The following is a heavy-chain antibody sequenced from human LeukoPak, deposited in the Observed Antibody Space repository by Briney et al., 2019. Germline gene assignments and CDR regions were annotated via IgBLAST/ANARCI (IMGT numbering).Heavy chain of an antibody. J-gene: IGHJ5*02. V-gene: IGHV1-2*02. CDR3: ARADFIDAGPYLIGP. CDR1: GYSFTDYY. D-gene: IGHD3-3*01. CDR2: INTKSGRT. Sequence: ASVRVSCKTSGYSFTDYYIHWVRQAPGQGLEWMGWINTKSGRTSSARKFQGRVTMTRDPSITTVYMYMAWLTSDDTAIYFCARADFIDAGPYLIGPWGQGTLVTVSS.